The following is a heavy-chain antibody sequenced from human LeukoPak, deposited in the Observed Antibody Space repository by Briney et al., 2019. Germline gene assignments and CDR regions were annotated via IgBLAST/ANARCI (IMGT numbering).Heavy chain of an antibody. J-gene: IGHJ4*02. D-gene: IGHD2-21*01. Sequence: SETLSLTCAVSGFSISSTYYGAWIRQTPGKGLEWIATITHSGNTYYISSLESRLTISLDTSKRHFSLRLTSVTAADTAVYYCSRINAPVATFDYWGLGTLVAVSS. CDR3: SRINAPVATFDY. V-gene: IGHV4-38-2*01. CDR1: GFSISSTYY. CDR2: ITHSGNT.